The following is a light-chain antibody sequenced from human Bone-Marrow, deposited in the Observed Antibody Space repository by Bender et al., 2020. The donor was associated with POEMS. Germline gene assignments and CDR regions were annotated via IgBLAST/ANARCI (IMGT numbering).Light chain of an antibody. V-gene: IGLV2-14*03. CDR2: GVS. Sequence: QSVLTQPASVSGSPGQSIIISCTGTSSDVGGYYYVSWYQHHPGKAPKLMIYGVSNRPSGVSNRFSGSKSGNTASLTISGLQAEDEADYYCSSYRRSTTWVFGGGTKLTVL. CDR3: SSYRRSTTWV. J-gene: IGLJ3*02. CDR1: SSDVGGYYY.